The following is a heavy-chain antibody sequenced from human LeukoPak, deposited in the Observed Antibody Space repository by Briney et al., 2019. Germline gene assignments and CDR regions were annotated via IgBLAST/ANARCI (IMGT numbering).Heavy chain of an antibody. CDR1: GFTFSSYW. Sequence: GGSLRLSCAASGFTFSSYWMSWVRQAPGKGLEWVANIKQDGSGKYYVDSVKGRFTISRDNARNSLYLQMNSLRADDTAVYYCARDSDNSGWLDYYMDVWGKGTTVTISS. D-gene: IGHD6-19*01. CDR2: IKQDGSGK. CDR3: ARDSDNSGWLDYYMDV. V-gene: IGHV3-7*01. J-gene: IGHJ6*03.